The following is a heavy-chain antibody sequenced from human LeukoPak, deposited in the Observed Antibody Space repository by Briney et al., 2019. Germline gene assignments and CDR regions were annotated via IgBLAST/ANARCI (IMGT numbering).Heavy chain of an antibody. Sequence: GGSLRLSCAASGFTFSSYSMNRVRQAPGKGLEWVSAISGSGGSTYYADSVKGRFTISRDNSKNALYLQMNSLRAEDTAVYYCAKEYSGHFSPFPSYFDYWGQGTLVTVSS. CDR3: AKEYSGHFSPFPSYFDY. CDR2: ISGSGGST. J-gene: IGHJ4*02. D-gene: IGHD1-26*01. CDR1: GFTFSSYS. V-gene: IGHV3-23*01.